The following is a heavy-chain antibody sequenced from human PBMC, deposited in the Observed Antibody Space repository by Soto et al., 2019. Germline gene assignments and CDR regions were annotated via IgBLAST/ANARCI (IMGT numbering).Heavy chain of an antibody. Sequence: QVQLQESGPGLVKPSETLSLTCTVSGGSISSYYWSWIRQPPGKGLDWIGYINYSGSTNYNPSLKSRVTISVDTSKNQFSLKLSSVTAADTAVYYCARRYSSAFDIWGQGTMVTVSS. CDR2: INYSGST. CDR1: GGSISSYY. J-gene: IGHJ3*02. CDR3: ARRYSSAFDI. D-gene: IGHD6-13*01. V-gene: IGHV4-59*08.